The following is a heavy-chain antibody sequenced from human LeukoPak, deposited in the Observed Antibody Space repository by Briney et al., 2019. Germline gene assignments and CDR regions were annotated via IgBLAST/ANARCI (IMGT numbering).Heavy chain of an antibody. CDR2: IASDGSHT. V-gene: IGHV3-30-3*01. J-gene: IGHJ3*02. CDR1: GFTFSNYF. Sequence: GGSMRLSCAASGFTFSNYFMHWVRQAPGKGLEWVADIASDGSHTFYVESVKGRFTISRDNSKNTLYLQMNSLGPEDTAVYFCARERQDTVIHSGAFDIWGQGTMVTVSS. CDR3: ARERQDTVIHSGAFDI. D-gene: IGHD2-21*02.